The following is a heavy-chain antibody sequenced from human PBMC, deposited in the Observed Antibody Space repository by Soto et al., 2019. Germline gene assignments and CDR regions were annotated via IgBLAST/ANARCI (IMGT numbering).Heavy chain of an antibody. D-gene: IGHD6-6*01. J-gene: IGHJ4*02. V-gene: IGHV4-34*01. Sequence: QVQLQQWGAGLLKPSETLSLTCAVYGGSFSGYYWSWIRQPPGKGLEWIGEINHSGSTNYNPSLKSRVTISVDTSKNQFSLKLSSVTAADTAVYYCARGRYSSSSGGLDYWGQGTLVTVSS. CDR3: ARGRYSSSSGGLDY. CDR1: GGSFSGYY. CDR2: INHSGST.